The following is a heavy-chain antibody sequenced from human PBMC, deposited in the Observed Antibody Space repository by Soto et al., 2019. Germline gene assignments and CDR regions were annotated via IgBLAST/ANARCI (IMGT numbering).Heavy chain of an antibody. CDR2: ISSSSSYI. CDR3: ASSSSYCSSTSCYEY. CDR1: GFTFSSYS. Sequence: EVQLVESGGGLVKPGGSLRLSCAASGFTFSSYSMNWVRQAPGKGLEWVSSISSSSSYIYYADSVKGRFTISRDNANNSLYLQMNSLRAEDTAVYYCASSSSYCSSTSCYEYWGQGTLVTVSS. V-gene: IGHV3-21*01. J-gene: IGHJ4*02. D-gene: IGHD2-2*01.